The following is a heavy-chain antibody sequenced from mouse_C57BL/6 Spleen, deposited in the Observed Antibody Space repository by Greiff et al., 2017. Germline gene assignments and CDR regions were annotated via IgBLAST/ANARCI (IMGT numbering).Heavy chain of an antibody. CDR1: GYTFTSYW. J-gene: IGHJ1*03. V-gene: IGHV1-59*01. D-gene: IGHD3-2*02. CDR3: ARRDSQGYFDV. Sequence: QVQLQQPGAELVRPGTSVKLSCKASGYTFTSYWMHWVKQRPGQGLEWIGVIDPSDSYTNYNQKFKGKATLTVDTSSSTAYMQLSSLTSEDSAVYYCARRDSQGYFDVWGTGTTVTVSS. CDR2: IDPSDSYT.